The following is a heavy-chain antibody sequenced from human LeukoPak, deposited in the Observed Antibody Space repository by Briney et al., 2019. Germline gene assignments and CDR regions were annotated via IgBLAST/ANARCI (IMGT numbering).Heavy chain of an antibody. D-gene: IGHD6-19*01. CDR2: INHSGGT. CDR1: GGSFSGYY. J-gene: IGHJ4*02. CDR3: ARRAYTYSSGWYGGYYFDY. V-gene: IGHV4-34*01. Sequence: PSETLSLTCAVYGGSFSGYYWSWIRQPPGKGLEWIGEINHSGGTNYNPSLKSRVTISVDTSKNQFSLKLSSVTAADTAVYYCARRAYTYSSGWYGGYYFDYWGQGTLVTVSS.